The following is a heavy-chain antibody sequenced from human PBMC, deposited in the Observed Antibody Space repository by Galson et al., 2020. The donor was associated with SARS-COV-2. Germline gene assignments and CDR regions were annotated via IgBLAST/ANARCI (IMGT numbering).Heavy chain of an antibody. CDR2: ISGSGSYT. Sequence: GESLKISCAASRLTFSDYYMSWIRQAPGKGLEWVSYISGSGSYTNYADSVKGRFTISRDNAKNSLYLQMNSLRAEYTAVYYCARHIVGSRKFDYWGQGTLVTVSS. D-gene: IGHD1-26*01. V-gene: IGHV3-11*06. CDR1: RLTFSDYY. CDR3: ARHIVGSRKFDY. J-gene: IGHJ4*02.